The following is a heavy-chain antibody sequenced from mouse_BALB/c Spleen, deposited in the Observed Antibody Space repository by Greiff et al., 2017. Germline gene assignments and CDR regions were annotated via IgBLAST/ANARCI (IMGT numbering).Heavy chain of an antibody. Sequence: QVQLQQPGAELVKPGASVKMSCKASGYTFTSYNMHWVKQTPGQGLEWIGAIYPGNGDTSYNQKFKGKATLTADKSSSTAYMQLSSLTSEDSAVYYCARSTLRPLMDYWGQGTSVTVSS. V-gene: IGHV1-12*01. CDR2: IYPGNGDT. CDR1: GYTFTSYN. CDR3: ARSTLRPLMDY. J-gene: IGHJ4*01. D-gene: IGHD1-2*01.